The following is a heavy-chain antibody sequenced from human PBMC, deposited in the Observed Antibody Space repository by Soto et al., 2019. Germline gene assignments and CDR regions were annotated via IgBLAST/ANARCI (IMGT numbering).Heavy chain of an antibody. CDR2: INPDGSAK. J-gene: IGHJ4*02. CDR1: GFTFSDQW. CDR3: ARGPF. D-gene: IGHD3-3*02. V-gene: IGHV3-7*01. Sequence: EVQMVASGGGVVQPGGSLRLSCAASGFTFSDQWMSWVRQAPGKGLEWVANINPDGSAKSHVDSVEGRFTISRDNAKNSLYLQMNTLRVEDTAVYYCARGPFWGQGTLVTVSP.